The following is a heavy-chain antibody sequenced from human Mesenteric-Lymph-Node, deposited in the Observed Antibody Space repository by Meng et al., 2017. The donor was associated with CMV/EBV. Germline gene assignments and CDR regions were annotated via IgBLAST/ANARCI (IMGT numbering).Heavy chain of an antibody. CDR3: ARGRGKVLGSDY. V-gene: IGHV4-59*01. D-gene: IGHD3-10*01. Sequence: SETLSLTCFVSGGSISTYYWSWIRQSPGKGLEWIGWAHNSGTTNYNPSLKSRVGVSVDTSKNHFSLTLASVTAADTGIYYCARGRGKVLGSDYWGQGTLVTVSS. CDR2: AHNSGTT. CDR1: GGSISTYY. J-gene: IGHJ4*02.